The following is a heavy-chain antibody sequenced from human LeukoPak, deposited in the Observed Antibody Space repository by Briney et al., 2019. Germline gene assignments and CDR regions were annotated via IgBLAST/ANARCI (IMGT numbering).Heavy chain of an antibody. CDR1: GFTFSSYA. Sequence: PGGSLRLSCAASGFTFSSYAMSWVRQAPGKGLEWVPAISGSGGSTYYADSVKGRFTISRDNSKNTLYLQMNSLRAEDTAVYYCAKHLGEQQLVPYYFDYWGQGTLVTVSS. CDR3: AKHLGEQQLVPYYFDY. CDR2: ISGSGGST. V-gene: IGHV3-23*01. D-gene: IGHD6-13*01. J-gene: IGHJ4*02.